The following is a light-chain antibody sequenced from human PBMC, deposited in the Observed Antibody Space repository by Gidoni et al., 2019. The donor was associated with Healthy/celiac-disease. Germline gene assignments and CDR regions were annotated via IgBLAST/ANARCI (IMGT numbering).Light chain of an antibody. CDR3: SSYTSSSTLEVV. Sequence: QSALTQPASVSESPGQSITISCTGTSSDVGGYHYVSWYQQHPGKAPKLMIYDVSNRPSGVSNRFSGSKSGNTASLTISGLQAEDEADYYCSSYTSSSTLEVVFGGGTKLTVL. CDR1: SSDVGGYHY. CDR2: DVS. V-gene: IGLV2-14*01. J-gene: IGLJ2*01.